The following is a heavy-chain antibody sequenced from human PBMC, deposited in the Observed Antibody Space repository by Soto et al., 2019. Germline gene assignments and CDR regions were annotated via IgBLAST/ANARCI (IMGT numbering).Heavy chain of an antibody. J-gene: IGHJ4*02. CDR3: AKGQYSIFYGSGSFYFDY. CDR1: GFTFSSYG. V-gene: IGHV3-30*18. Sequence: GGSLRLSCAASGFTFSSYGMHWVRQAPGKGLEWVAVISYDGSNKYYADSVKGRFTISRDNSKNTLYLQMNSLRAEDTAVYYCAKGQYSIFYGSGSFYFDYWGQGT. CDR2: ISYDGSNK. D-gene: IGHD3-10*01.